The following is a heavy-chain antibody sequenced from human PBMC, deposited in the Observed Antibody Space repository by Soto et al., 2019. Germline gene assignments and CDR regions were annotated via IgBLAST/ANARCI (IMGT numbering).Heavy chain of an antibody. CDR3: ASSRGRTNGPYYYYYGMDV. CDR1: GYTFTSYY. J-gene: IGHJ6*02. V-gene: IGHV1-69*02. CDR2: IIPILGIA. Sequence: GASVKVSCTASGYTFTSYYISWVRQAPGQGLEWMGRIIPILGIANYAQKFQGRVTITADKSTSTAYMELSSLRSEDTAVYYCASSRGRTNGPYYYYYGMDVWGQGTTVTVSS. D-gene: IGHD2-2*01.